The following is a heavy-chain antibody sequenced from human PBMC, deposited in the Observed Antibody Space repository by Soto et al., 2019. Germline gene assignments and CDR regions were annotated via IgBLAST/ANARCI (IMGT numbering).Heavy chain of an antibody. CDR1: AGSITTANYY. J-gene: IGHJ4*02. D-gene: IGHD3-16*01. CDR3: TRGTSGDKVDF. CDR2: VYNGGST. V-gene: IGHV4-30-4*01. Sequence: QVQLQESGPGLVKPSQTLSLTCTVSAGSITTANYYWSWIRQSPDKGLQWFGHVYNGGSTYNNPSHVSRVTISLETSKSQFSLKLTSVSAAETAVYYCTRGTSGDKVDFWSPGTLVTVSS.